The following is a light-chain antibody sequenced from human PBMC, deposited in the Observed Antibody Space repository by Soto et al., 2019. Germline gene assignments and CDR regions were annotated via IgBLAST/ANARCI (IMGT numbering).Light chain of an antibody. CDR3: QSSDSRNHVV. CDR2: EDN. J-gene: IGLJ2*01. V-gene: IGLV6-57*02. Sequence: NFMLAQPHSVSESPGKTVTISCTGSSGTVVTNYVQWYQQRPGSAPTTVIYEDNQRPSGVPDRFSGSIDRSSNSASLTISGLKTEDEADYYCQSSDSRNHVVFGGGTQQTVL. CDR1: SGTVVTNY.